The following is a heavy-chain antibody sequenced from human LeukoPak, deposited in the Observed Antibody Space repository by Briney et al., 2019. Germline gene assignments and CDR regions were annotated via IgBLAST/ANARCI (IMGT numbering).Heavy chain of an antibody. Sequence: SETLSLTCTVSGGXISTYYWSWIRQSPGKGLEWIADISASGGTNYNPSLESRVTVSIDSSKNQFSLKLSSVTAADTAVFYCARSPHNSAWYEKWFDPWGQGTLITVSS. D-gene: IGHD6-19*01. CDR2: ISASGGT. CDR3: ARSPHNSAWYEKWFDP. J-gene: IGHJ5*02. CDR1: GGXISTYY. V-gene: IGHV4-4*08.